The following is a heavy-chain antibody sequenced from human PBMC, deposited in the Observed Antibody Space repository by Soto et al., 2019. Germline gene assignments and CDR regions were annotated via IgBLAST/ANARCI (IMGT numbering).Heavy chain of an antibody. Sequence: QVQLQESGPGLVKPSETLSLTCTVSGGSFKSGSYSWSWIRQPPGKGLEWIGYVYHTGGTSYNPSLKGRVSISMDTSKNQFSLNLDSVTAADTAVYFCARDFAYFDSWGQGTLVTVSS. CDR3: ARDFAYFDS. V-gene: IGHV4-61*01. CDR2: VYHTGGT. CDR1: GGSFKSGSYS. J-gene: IGHJ4*02. D-gene: IGHD3-3*01.